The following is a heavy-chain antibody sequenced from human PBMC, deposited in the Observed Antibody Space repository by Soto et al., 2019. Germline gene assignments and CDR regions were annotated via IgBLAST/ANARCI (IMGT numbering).Heavy chain of an antibody. V-gene: IGHV4-59*08. D-gene: IGHD1-26*01. CDR2: MYDRGST. CDR1: GVSIKSDY. J-gene: IGHJ2*01. Sequence: LQESGPGLVKPSETLSLTCLVSGVSIKSDYWSWIRQSPGEGLEWIGYMYDRGSTNYNPTLRRRVSLSIDTSKSHFSLSLASVTAADSAVYYCARLEVGLWYFDLWGPGTLVTVSS. CDR3: ARLEVGLWYFDL.